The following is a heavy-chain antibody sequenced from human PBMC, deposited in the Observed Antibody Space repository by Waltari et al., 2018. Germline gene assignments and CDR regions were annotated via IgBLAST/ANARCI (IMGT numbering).Heavy chain of an antibody. J-gene: IGHJ4*02. CDR1: GYSCPSHW. CDR3: VRHRTTYPLEIDY. CDR2: IDPSDSFR. V-gene: IGHV5-10-1*01. D-gene: IGHD2-2*01. Sequence: EVQLVQSGAEVKKPEESLSSACAGSGYSCPSHWIRWVRQVPGKGREGVGRIDPSDSFRNYGPAFEGHVTISVDQSLRTAYLQWDSLKASDTAIYYCVRHRTTYPLEIDYWGQGTLVTVSS.